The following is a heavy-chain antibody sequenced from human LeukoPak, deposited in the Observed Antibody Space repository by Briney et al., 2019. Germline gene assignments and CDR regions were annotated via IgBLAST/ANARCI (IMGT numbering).Heavy chain of an antibody. CDR3: AKDLSPESNRLSPFDY. V-gene: IGHV3-74*01. D-gene: IGHD3-16*02. J-gene: IGHJ4*02. CDR2: IDRDGSRT. CDR1: GFSFSAYW. Sequence: GGSLRLSCAASGFSFSAYWMHWVRRAPGKGLVWVSRIDRDGSRTNYADSVKGRFTISRDNSKNTLDLQMNSLRAEDTAIFYCAKDLSPESNRLSPFDYWGQGTLVTVSS.